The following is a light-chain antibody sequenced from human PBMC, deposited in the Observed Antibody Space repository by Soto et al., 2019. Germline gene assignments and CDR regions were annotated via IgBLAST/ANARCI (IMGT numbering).Light chain of an antibody. J-gene: IGKJ4*01. CDR2: ATS. CDR1: QDVDNNF. CDR3: HQYYSSLT. Sequence: EVVLTQPPGTLSLSPGEGATLSCRASQDVDNNFLAWYQQRPGQAPRLLIYATSRRATGIPDRFSGSGSGPDFTLTISRVWPEDIAVYFCHQYYSSLTFGGGTKVEV. V-gene: IGKV3-20*01.